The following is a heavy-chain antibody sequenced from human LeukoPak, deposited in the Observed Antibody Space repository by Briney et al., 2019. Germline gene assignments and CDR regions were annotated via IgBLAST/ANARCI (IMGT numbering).Heavy chain of an antibody. D-gene: IGHD3-10*01. J-gene: IGHJ4*02. CDR2: ISGSGGST. CDR1: GFTFSSYA. V-gene: IGHV3-23*01. Sequence: GGSLRLSCAASGFTFSSYAMSWVRQAPGKGLEWVSAISGSGGSTYYADSVKGRFTISRDNSKNTLYLQMNSLRAEDTAVYYCAKDRGWFGGSLANFDDWGQGTLVTVSS. CDR3: AKDRGWFGGSLANFDD.